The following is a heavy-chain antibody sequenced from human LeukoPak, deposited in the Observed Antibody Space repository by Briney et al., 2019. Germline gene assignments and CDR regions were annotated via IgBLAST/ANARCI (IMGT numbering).Heavy chain of an antibody. Sequence: PGGSLRLSCAASGFTFSSYGMHWVRQAPGKGLEWVANIKHDGSETYYVDSVRGRFSVSRDNAKNSVYLQMNSLRAEDTGVYFCARHNWYQFDYWGQGTLVTASS. CDR3: ARHNWYQFDY. CDR1: GFTFSSYG. CDR2: IKHDGSET. V-gene: IGHV3-7*01. J-gene: IGHJ4*02. D-gene: IGHD1-1*01.